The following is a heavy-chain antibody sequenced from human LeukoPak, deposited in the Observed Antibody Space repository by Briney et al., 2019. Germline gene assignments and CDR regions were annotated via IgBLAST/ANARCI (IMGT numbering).Heavy chain of an antibody. J-gene: IGHJ5*02. CDR2: ISWDGNST. V-gene: IGHV3-43*01. CDR3: TGDGAIQAS. CDR1: GFTFDDYT. D-gene: IGHD1-26*01. Sequence: GGSLRLSCAASGFTFDDYTMHWVRQAPGKGLEWVSLISWDGNSTYYADSVKGRFTISRDNSKNSLYLQMNSLRSEDTALYYCTGDGAIQASWGQGTLVTVSS.